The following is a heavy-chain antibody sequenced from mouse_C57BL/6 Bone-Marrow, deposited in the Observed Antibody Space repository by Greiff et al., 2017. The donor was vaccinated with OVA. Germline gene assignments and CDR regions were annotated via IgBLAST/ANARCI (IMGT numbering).Heavy chain of an antibody. CDR2: ISNGGGST. V-gene: IGHV5-12*01. Sequence: DVKLVESGGGLVQPGGSLKLSCAASGFTFSDYYMYWVRQTPEKRLEWVAYISNGGGSTYYPDTVKGRFTISRDNAKNTLYLQMSRLKSEDTAMYYCARHDDYYFDYWGQGTTLTVSS. D-gene: IGHD2-13*01. CDR1: GFTFSDYY. J-gene: IGHJ2*01. CDR3: ARHDDYYFDY.